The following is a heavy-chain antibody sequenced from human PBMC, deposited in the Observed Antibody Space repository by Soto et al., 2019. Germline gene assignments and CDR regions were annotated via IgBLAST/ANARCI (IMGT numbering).Heavy chain of an antibody. J-gene: IGHJ4*02. D-gene: IGHD4-17*01. Sequence: QVQLHQWGAGLLKPSETLSLTCAVYGGSFSGYYWTWIRQPPGKGLEWIGNIYYSGSTNYNPSRKSRVTMSVDMSKNQVSLKLSSVTAADTAVYYCTRVGGYYGDYPNFDYWGQGALVTVSS. CDR3: TRVGGYYGDYPNFDY. V-gene: IGHV4-34*01. CDR2: IYYSGST. CDR1: GGSFSGYY.